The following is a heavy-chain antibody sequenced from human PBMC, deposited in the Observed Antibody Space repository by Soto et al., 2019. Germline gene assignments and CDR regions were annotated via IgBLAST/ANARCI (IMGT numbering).Heavy chain of an antibody. CDR3: ARVLPSTPTAMAPFDY. Sequence: GGSLRLSCASSGFTVSSNYMSWVRQAPGKGLEWVSVIYSGGSTYYADSVKGRFTISRDNSKNTLYLQMNSLRAEDTAVYYCARVLPSTPTAMAPFDYWGQGTLVTVSS. CDR1: GFTVSSNY. CDR2: IYSGGST. D-gene: IGHD5-18*01. J-gene: IGHJ4*02. V-gene: IGHV3-53*01.